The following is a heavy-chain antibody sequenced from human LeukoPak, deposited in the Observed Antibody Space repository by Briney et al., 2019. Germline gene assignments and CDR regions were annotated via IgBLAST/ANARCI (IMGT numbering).Heavy chain of an antibody. J-gene: IGHJ4*02. D-gene: IGHD3-10*01. Sequence: GGSLRLSCAASGLTFSSSGMSWVRQAPGKGLEWVSSITDSGINSYYGDSVKGRFTISRDNSKSTLYLQMNSLRAEDTAIYYCVKRESYYVDYWGQGTLVTVSS. CDR3: VKRESYYVDY. CDR1: GLTFSSSG. V-gene: IGHV3-23*01. CDR2: ITDSGINS.